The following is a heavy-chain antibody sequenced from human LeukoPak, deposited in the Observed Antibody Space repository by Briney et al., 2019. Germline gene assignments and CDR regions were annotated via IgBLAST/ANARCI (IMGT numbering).Heavy chain of an antibody. V-gene: IGHV3-30*18. CDR1: GFTVSSNY. J-gene: IGHJ6*02. CDR2: ISYDGSNK. CDR3: AKDLEWRHYYYGVDV. D-gene: IGHD3-3*01. Sequence: GGSLRLSCAASGFTVSSNYMSWVRQAPGRGLEWVAVISYDGSNKYYADSVKGRFTISRDNSKNTLYLQMNSLRAEDTAVYYCAKDLEWRHYYYGVDVWGQGTTVTVSS.